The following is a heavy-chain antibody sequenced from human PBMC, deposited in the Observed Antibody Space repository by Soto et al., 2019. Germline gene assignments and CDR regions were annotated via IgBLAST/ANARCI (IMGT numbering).Heavy chain of an antibody. Sequence: EGQLLQSGGDLVQPGGSLRLSCAGSGLTLRSYAMTWIRQTPEKGLEWVSTISGRSAVPSYADFVNGRFTVSRDNSKNTVYLQLNRMSPDDTAIYYCEKGGTFTGGFDPWGQGTLVTVSA. CDR3: EKGGTFTGGFDP. D-gene: IGHD3-16*01. CDR1: GLTLRSYA. J-gene: IGHJ5*02. V-gene: IGHV3-23*01. CDR2: ISGRSAVP.